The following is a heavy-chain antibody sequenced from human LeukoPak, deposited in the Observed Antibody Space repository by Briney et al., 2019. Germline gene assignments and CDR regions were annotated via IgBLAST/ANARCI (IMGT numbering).Heavy chain of an antibody. Sequence: GGSLRLSCAASGFTFSSYSMNWVRQAPGKGLEWVSSISSSSSYIYYADSVKGRFTISRDNAKNSLYLQMNSLRAEDTAVYYCARDYNGSGSYYHWGQGTLVTVSS. CDR1: GFTFSSYS. CDR2: ISSSSSYI. CDR3: ARDYNGSGSYYH. D-gene: IGHD3-10*01. J-gene: IGHJ4*02. V-gene: IGHV3-21*01.